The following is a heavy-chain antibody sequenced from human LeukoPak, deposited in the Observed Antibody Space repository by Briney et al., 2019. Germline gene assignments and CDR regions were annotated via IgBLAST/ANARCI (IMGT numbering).Heavy chain of an antibody. D-gene: IGHD6-19*01. Sequence: SETLSLTCTVSGGSTSSSSYYWGWIRQPPGKGLEWIGSIYYSGSTYYNPSLKSRVTISVDTSKNQFSLKLSSVTAADTAVYYCARLVYSSGWYNWFDPWGQGTLVTVSS. V-gene: IGHV4-39*01. CDR2: IYYSGST. J-gene: IGHJ5*02. CDR1: GGSTSSSSYY. CDR3: ARLVYSSGWYNWFDP.